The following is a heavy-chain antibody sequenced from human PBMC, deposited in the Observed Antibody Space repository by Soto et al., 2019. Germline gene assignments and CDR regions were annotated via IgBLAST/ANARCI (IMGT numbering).Heavy chain of an antibody. CDR1: GFTFSSYA. CDR3: ANCPTLYAPTYNWFDP. CDR2: ITSSGGST. J-gene: IGHJ5*02. Sequence: EVQLLESGGGLVQPGGSLRLSCAASGFTFSSYAMSWVRQAPGKGLEWVSTITSSGGSTYYADSVRGRFTISRDNSKKTLYLPMNSLRAEDTAVYYCANCPTLYAPTYNWFDPWGQGTLVTVSS. D-gene: IGHD2-8*01. V-gene: IGHV3-23*01.